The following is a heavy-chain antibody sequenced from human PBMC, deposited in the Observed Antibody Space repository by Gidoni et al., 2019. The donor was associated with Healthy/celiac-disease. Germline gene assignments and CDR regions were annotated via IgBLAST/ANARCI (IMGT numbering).Heavy chain of an antibody. CDR1: GGSISSGDYY. J-gene: IGHJ4*02. CDR2: IYYSGST. Sequence: GGSISSGDYYWSWIRQPPGKVLEWIGYIYYSGSTYYNPSLKSRVTISVDTSKNQFSLKLSSVTAADTAVYYCARAADYGDYVGDFDYWGQGTLVTVSS. V-gene: IGHV4-30-4*01. CDR3: ARAADYGDYVGDFDY. D-gene: IGHD4-17*01.